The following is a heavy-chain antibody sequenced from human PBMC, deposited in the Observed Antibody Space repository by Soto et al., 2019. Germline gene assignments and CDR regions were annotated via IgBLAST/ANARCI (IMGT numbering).Heavy chain of an antibody. Sequence: ASVKVSCKASGYTFTNYDINWVRHATGQGLEWMGWMNPNSGNTVYAQKFQGRVTMTKDTSINTAYMELSSLRSEDTAVYYCATAVGLMGSKTAFDIWGQGTKVTVSS. CDR2: MNPNSGNT. D-gene: IGHD2-8*01. CDR3: ATAVGLMGSKTAFDI. V-gene: IGHV1-8*01. CDR1: GYTFTNYD. J-gene: IGHJ3*02.